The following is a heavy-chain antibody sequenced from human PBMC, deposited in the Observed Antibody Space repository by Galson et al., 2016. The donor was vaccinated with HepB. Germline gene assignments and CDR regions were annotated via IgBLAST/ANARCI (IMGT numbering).Heavy chain of an antibody. D-gene: IGHD2-21*01. CDR3: AIGGSYWGGYVGDH. CDR1: GLDFRTYS. CDR2: IDGSGYST. J-gene: IGHJ4*02. V-gene: IGHV3-23*01. Sequence: SLRLSCAASGLDFRTYSMNWVRQAPGKGLEWVSAIDGSGYSTYYADSVKGRFTSSRDNSKNTVYLQMNSLRAEDTAVYYCAIGGSYWGGYVGDHWGQVTLGTVCS.